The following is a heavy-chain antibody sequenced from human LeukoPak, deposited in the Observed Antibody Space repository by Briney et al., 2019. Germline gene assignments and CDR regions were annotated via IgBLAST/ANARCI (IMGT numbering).Heavy chain of an antibody. V-gene: IGHV1-69*05. D-gene: IGHD3-10*01. J-gene: IGHJ3*02. CDR2: IIPIFGTA. Sequence: ASVKVSCKASGGTFSSYAISWVRQAPGQGLEWMGGIIPIFGTANYAQKFQGRVTITTDESTSTAYMELSRLRSEDTAVYHCARYPPRGAFDIWGQGTMVTVPS. CDR1: GGTFSSYA. CDR3: ARYPPRGAFDI.